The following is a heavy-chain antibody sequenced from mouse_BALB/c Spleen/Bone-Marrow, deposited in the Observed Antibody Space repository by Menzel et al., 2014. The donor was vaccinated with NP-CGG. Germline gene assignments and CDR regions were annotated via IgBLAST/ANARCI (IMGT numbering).Heavy chain of an antibody. CDR2: IDPYYGGI. Sequence: VQLQQSGPELKKPGASVKISCKASGYSFTGYNMNWVKQTNGKSLEWIGNIDPYYGGISYNQKFKDKATLTVDRSSSTAYMQLKSLTSEDSAVYYCARSIEYRPLTYWGQGTLVTVSA. V-gene: IGHV1-39*01. J-gene: IGHJ3*01. CDR1: GYSFTGYN. D-gene: IGHD2-14*01. CDR3: ARSIEYRPLTY.